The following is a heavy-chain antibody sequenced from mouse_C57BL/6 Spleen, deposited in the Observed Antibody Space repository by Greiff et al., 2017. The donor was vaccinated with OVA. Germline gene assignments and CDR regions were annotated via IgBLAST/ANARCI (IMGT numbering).Heavy chain of an antibody. CDR2: INPSTGGT. J-gene: IGHJ2*01. V-gene: IGHV1-42*01. Sequence: EVKLVESGPELVKPGASVKISSKASGYSFTGYYMNWVKQSPEKSLEWIGEINPSTGGTTYNQKFKAKATLTVDKSSSTAYMQLKSLTSEDSAVYYCARSGGLLGDYWGQGTTLTVSS. CDR1: GYSFTGYY. CDR3: ARSGGLLGDY. D-gene: IGHD2-10*01.